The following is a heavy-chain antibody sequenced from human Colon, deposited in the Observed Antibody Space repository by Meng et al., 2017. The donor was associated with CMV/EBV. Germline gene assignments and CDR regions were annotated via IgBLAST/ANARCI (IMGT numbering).Heavy chain of an antibody. Sequence: GGSLRLSCEASGFTFTDHMMHWVRQPPGKGLEWVSLITWNGDGTWYTDSVKGRFTVSRDNARDSLYLQMNNLRVEDSAVYYCARDQGRYTNYIYHWGQGTVVTVSS. CDR2: ITWNGDGT. CDR1: GFTFTDHM. J-gene: IGHJ4*02. CDR3: ARDQGRYTNYIYH. V-gene: IGHV3-20*04. D-gene: IGHD5-24*01.